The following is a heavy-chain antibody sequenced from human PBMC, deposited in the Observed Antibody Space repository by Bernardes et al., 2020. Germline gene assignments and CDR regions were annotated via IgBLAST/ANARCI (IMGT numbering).Heavy chain of an antibody. V-gene: IGHV2-5*02. Sequence: SGPTLVKPTQTLTLTCSVSGLSLTITGMTVGWIRQPPGKALEWLAITDWDDDKRYSPSLQSRLTITRDISKNQVVLTMTNMDPVDTATYYCVHRDYYDGSGHFDQWGQGTLVTVSS. J-gene: IGHJ4*02. CDR3: VHRDYYDGSGHFDQ. CDR1: GLSLTITGMT. CDR2: TDWDDDK. D-gene: IGHD3-22*01.